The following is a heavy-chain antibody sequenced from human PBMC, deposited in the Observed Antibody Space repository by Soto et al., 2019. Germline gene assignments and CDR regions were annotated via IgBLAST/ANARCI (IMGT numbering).Heavy chain of an antibody. J-gene: IGHJ6*02. CDR1: GFTFSGGA. D-gene: IGHD3-10*01. Sequence: GGSLRLSCAAAGFTFSGGARHWVRQAPGKGLEWVAVISYDGSNKYYADSVKGRFTISRDNSKNTLYLQMNSLRAEDTAVYYCARDEEMALRGPGGRNYGMDVRGQGTPVTVPS. CDR3: ARDEEMALRGPGGRNYGMDV. V-gene: IGHV3-30-3*01. CDR2: ISYDGSNK.